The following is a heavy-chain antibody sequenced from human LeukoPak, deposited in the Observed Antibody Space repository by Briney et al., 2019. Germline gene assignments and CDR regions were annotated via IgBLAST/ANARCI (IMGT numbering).Heavy chain of an antibody. D-gene: IGHD6-25*01. Sequence: PGGSLRLSCAASGLTFSNYAMSWVRQAPGKGLEWVSAISGGGGPTYYADSVKGRFTISRDNSKNTLYLQMNSLRAEDAAVYFCAKNSGYSWQYFFDYWGQGTLVTVSS. J-gene: IGHJ4*02. CDR3: AKNSGYSWQYFFDY. V-gene: IGHV3-23*01. CDR2: ISGGGGPT. CDR1: GLTFSNYA.